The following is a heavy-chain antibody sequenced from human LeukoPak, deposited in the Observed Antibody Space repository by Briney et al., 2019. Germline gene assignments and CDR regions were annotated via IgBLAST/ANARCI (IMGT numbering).Heavy chain of an antibody. CDR3: ARGMDSSSCADH. D-gene: IGHD6-13*01. V-gene: IGHV3-21*01. J-gene: IGHJ4*02. CDR2: ISSSSSYI. Sequence: GGSLRLSCAASGFTFSSYSMNWVRQAPGKGLEWVSSISSSSSYIYYADSVKGRFTISSDNAKNSLYLQMNSLRAEDTAVYYCARGMDSSSCADHWGQGTLVTVSS. CDR1: GFTFSSYS.